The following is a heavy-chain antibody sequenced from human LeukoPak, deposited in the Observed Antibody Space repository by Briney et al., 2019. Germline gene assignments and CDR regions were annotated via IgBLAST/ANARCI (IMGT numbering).Heavy chain of an antibody. CDR1: GGTFSSYA. Sequence: SVKVSCKASGGTFSSYAISWVRQAPGQGLEWMGGIIPIFGTANYAQKFQGRVTITTDESTSTACMELSSLRSEDTAVYYCARGDSSGYPFDYWGQGTLVTVSS. J-gene: IGHJ4*02. V-gene: IGHV1-69*05. CDR3: ARGDSSGYPFDY. CDR2: IIPIFGTA. D-gene: IGHD3-22*01.